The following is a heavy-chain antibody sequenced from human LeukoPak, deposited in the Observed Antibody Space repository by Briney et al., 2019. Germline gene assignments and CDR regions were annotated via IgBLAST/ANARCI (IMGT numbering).Heavy chain of an antibody. CDR1: GYTFTSYG. Sequence: ASVKVSCKASGYTFTSYGISWVRQAPGQGLEWMGWINPNSGGTNYAQKFQGRVTMTRDTSIGTAYMELSRLRSDDTAVYYCARDLKRSTVTTSFDPWGQGTLVTVSS. J-gene: IGHJ5*02. V-gene: IGHV1-2*02. CDR2: INPNSGGT. CDR3: ARDLKRSTVTTSFDP. D-gene: IGHD4-17*01.